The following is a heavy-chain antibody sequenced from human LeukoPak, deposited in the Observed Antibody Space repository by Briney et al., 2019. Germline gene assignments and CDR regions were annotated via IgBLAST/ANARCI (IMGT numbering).Heavy chain of an antibody. V-gene: IGHV1-69*04. CDR3: ARPENGYSGYDFDY. J-gene: IGHJ4*02. Sequence: GASVKVSCKASGGTFSSYAISWVRQAPGQGLEWMGRIIPILGIANYAQKFQSRVTITADKSTSTAYMELSSLRSEDTAVYYCARPENGYSGYDFDYWGQGTLVTVSS. CDR1: GGTFSSYA. CDR2: IIPILGIA. D-gene: IGHD5-12*01.